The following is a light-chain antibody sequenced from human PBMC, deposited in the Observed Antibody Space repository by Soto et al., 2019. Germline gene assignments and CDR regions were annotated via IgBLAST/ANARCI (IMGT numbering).Light chain of an antibody. V-gene: IGLV2-14*01. CDR3: QTWGSGIVV. CDR2: DVS. Sequence: QSALTQPASVSGSPGQSITISCTGTSSDVGGYNYVSWYQQHPGIAPKLMIYDVSNRPSGISNRFSGSKSGNTASLTISGLQAEDEADYYCQTWGSGIVVFGGGTKLTVL. CDR1: SSDVGGYNY. J-gene: IGLJ2*01.